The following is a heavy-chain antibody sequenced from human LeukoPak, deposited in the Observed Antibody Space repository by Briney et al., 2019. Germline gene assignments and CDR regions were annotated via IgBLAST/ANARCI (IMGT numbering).Heavy chain of an antibody. D-gene: IGHD1-26*01. CDR3: ARGGESGSYSSVDY. J-gene: IGHJ4*02. CDR2: MNPNSGNT. CDR1: GYTFTGYD. Sequence: ASVKVSCKASGYTFTGYDINWVRQATGQELEWMGWMNPNSGNTGYAQKFQGRVTMTRNTSISTAYMELSSLRSEDTAVYYCARGGESGSYSSVDYWGQGTLVTVSS. V-gene: IGHV1-8*01.